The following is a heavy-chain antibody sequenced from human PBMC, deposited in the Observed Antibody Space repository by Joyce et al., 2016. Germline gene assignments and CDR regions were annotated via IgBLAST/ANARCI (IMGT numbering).Heavy chain of an antibody. CDR2: LSRSSATI. J-gene: IGHJ2*01. V-gene: IGHV3-48*02. CDR3: TRQYCSGGNCFWYFDL. D-gene: IGHD2-15*01. Sequence: EEQLVESGGNLVEPGGSLRISCEASGFPFENYTMGWVRQPPGKRLEWGAYLSRSSATIYFADSLRDRFSISRDNDKKSLYLYMHSLRDEDTALYFCTRQYCSGGNCFWYFDLWGRGTRVTVSS. CDR1: GFPFENYT.